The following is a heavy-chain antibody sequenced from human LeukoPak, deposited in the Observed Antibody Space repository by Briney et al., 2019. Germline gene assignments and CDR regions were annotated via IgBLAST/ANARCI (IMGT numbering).Heavy chain of an antibody. J-gene: IGHJ5*02. Sequence: SETLSLTCTVSGGSISSYYWSWIRQPPGKGLEWIGYIYYSGSTNYNLSLKSRVTISVDTSKNQFSLKLSSVTAADTAVYYCASPGLRVGPVHGWFDPWGQGTLVTVSS. V-gene: IGHV4-59*08. D-gene: IGHD4-17*01. CDR3: ASPGLRVGPVHGWFDP. CDR2: IYYSGST. CDR1: GGSISSYY.